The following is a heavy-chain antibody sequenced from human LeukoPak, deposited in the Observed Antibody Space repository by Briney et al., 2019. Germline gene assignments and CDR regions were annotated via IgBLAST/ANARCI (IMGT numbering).Heavy chain of an antibody. CDR3: ATRPFWSAGRGAFDI. CDR2: FDPEDGET. D-gene: IGHD3-3*01. J-gene: IGHJ3*02. CDR1: GYTLTELS. Sequence: ASVTVSCKVSGYTLTELSMHWVRQAPGKGLEWMGGFDPEDGETIYAQKFQGRVTMTEDTSTDTAYMELSSLRSEDTAVYYCATRPFWSAGRGAFDIWGQGTMVTVSS. V-gene: IGHV1-24*01.